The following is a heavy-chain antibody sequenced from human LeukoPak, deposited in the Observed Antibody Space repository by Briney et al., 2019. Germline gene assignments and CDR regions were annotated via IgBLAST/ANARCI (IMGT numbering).Heavy chain of an antibody. D-gene: IGHD6-13*01. J-gene: IGHJ4*02. CDR2: ISSTGAYI. CDR1: GFIFSSDS. CDR3: ARGLAAAGTRGPY. V-gene: IGHV3-21*01. Sequence: PGGSLRLSCGTSGFIFSSDSMIWVRQAPGKGLEWVSSISSTGAYIYYADSLKGRFTISRDNAKNSLYLQMNSLRADDTAVYYCARGLAAAGTRGPYWGQGTLVTVSS.